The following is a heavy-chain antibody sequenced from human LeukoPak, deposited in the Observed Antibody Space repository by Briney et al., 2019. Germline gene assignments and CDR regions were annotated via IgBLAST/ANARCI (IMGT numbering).Heavy chain of an antibody. Sequence: GGSLRLSCAAPGFTFRSYAMSWVRQAPGKGLEWVSTLSGSGGSTYYADSVKGRFTISRDNSKNTLYLQMNSLRAEDSAVYYCAKDRGVQLWLFHYWGQGTLVTVSS. CDR2: LSGSGGST. CDR3: AKDRGVQLWLFHY. V-gene: IGHV3-23*01. J-gene: IGHJ4*02. CDR1: GFTFRSYA. D-gene: IGHD5-18*01.